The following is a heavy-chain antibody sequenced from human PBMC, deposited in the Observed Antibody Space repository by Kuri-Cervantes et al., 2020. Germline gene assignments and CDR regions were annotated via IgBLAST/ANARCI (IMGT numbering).Heavy chain of an antibody. D-gene: IGHD1-7*01. Sequence: SETLSLTCTVSGGSFSSCSYYWGWIRQPPGKGLEWIGYIYYSGSTNYNPSLKSRVTISVDTSKNQFSLKLSSVTAADTAVYYCARGGGRYNLNYGGGGFDPWGQGTLVTVSS. J-gene: IGHJ5*02. CDR3: ARGGGRYNLNYGGGGFDP. V-gene: IGHV4-61*01. CDR2: IYYSGST. CDR1: GGSFSSCSYY.